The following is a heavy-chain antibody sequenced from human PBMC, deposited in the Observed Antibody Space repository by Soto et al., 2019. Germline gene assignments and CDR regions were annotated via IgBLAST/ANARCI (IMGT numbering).Heavy chain of an antibody. Sequence: GVSLRLSCAASGFSFSTYWMSWVRQAPGKGLQWVADIKQDGSEKYYVDSVKGRFTISRDNAKNSLYLQMNSLRAEDTAVYYCARWNYVESCFDYWGQGTLVTVSS. CDR1: GFSFSTYW. CDR3: ARWNYVESCFDY. V-gene: IGHV3-7*01. D-gene: IGHD1-7*01. J-gene: IGHJ4*02. CDR2: IKQDGSEK.